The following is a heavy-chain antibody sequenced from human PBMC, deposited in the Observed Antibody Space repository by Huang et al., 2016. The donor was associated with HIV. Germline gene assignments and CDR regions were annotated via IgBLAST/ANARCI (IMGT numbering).Heavy chain of an antibody. D-gene: IGHD1-26*01. CDR1: GFTFREYS. CDR2: NSYDGTRM. V-gene: IGHV3-30-3*01. J-gene: IGHJ4*02. Sequence: QVQLLESGGGVVQPGRSLRLSCAASGFTFREYSFHCVRQAPGKGLVWVAINSYDGTRMSDAEYIKGQFTIARDESKHTVYLQMFSLRPEDTAMYYCARDLPMGLGLDYWGQGTLVTVSS. CDR3: ARDLPMGLGLDY.